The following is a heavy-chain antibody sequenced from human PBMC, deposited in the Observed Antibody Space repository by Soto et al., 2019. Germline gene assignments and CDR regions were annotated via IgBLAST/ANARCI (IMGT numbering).Heavy chain of an antibody. V-gene: IGHV3-66*01. J-gene: IGHJ4*02. D-gene: IGHD6-13*01. CDR2: IYSGGST. CDR3: ARESGIAADY. Sequence: EVQLVESGGGVVQPGGSLRLSCAASGFTVSSNYMSWVRQAPGKGLEWVSVIYSGGSTNYADSVKGRFTISRDNPKNTQYLQKNSLRDEDTAVYYCARESGIAADYWGQGTLVTVSS. CDR1: GFTVSSNY.